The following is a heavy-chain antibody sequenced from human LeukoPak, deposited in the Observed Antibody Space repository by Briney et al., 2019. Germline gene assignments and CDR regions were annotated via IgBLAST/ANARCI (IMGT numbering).Heavy chain of an antibody. D-gene: IGHD1-26*01. CDR2: ISASAAMT. V-gene: IGHV3-23*01. CDR3: AKDRSIGTYYTFDH. Sequence: GSLRLSCAASGFTFNNYVMTWVRQAPGKGLEWVSSISASAAMTYYADSVRGRFTVSRDNSNNTLYLQMSSLTAADTAVYYCAKDRSIGTYYTFDHWGQGTLVTVSS. CDR1: GFTFNNYV. J-gene: IGHJ4*02.